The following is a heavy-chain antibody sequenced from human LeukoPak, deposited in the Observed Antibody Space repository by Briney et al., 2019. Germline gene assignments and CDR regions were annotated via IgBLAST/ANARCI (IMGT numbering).Heavy chain of an antibody. V-gene: IGHV4-59*08. CDR2: IYYSGST. D-gene: IGHD3-10*01. Sequence: SETLSLTCTVSGGSIYNHYWSWIRQPPRKGLESIGYIYYSGSTIYNPSLKSRVTISVDTSKNQFSLKLTSVTAADTAVYYCARLPSGTLNPPFDYWGQGSLVTVSS. CDR3: ARLPSGTLNPPFDY. J-gene: IGHJ4*02. CDR1: GGSIYNHY.